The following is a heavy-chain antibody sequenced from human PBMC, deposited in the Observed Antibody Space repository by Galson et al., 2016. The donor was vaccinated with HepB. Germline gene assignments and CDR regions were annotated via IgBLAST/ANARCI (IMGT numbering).Heavy chain of an antibody. CDR2: INIYNGNT. Sequence: SVKVSCKASGYTFTSYVINWVRQAPGQGLEWMGWINIYNGNTNYAQKLQGSVTMTTDTSTSTAYMELRSLRSDDTAVYYCARDSTSRDFWTGYYGYYSYAMDVWAKGPRSPSP. CDR3: ARDSTSRDFWTGYYGYYSYAMDV. CDR1: GYTFTSYV. D-gene: IGHD3/OR15-3a*01. J-gene: IGHJ6*02. V-gene: IGHV1-18*01.